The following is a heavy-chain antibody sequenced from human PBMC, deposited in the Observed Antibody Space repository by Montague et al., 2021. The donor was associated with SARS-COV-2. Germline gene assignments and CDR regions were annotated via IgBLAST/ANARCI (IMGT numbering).Heavy chain of an antibody. J-gene: IGHJ4*02. Sequence: SETLSLTCTVSGDSVSRSYWSWIRQTPGKGLEWLAYISYIGSTNHNPPLKSRVTISVDTPKNQFSLKLSAVTAADTGVYYCVRHSGYNDRSGYYDYWGRGTLVTVSS. CDR1: GDSVSRSY. CDR3: VRHSGYNDRSGYYDY. V-gene: IGHV4-59*08. D-gene: IGHD3-22*01. CDR2: ISYIGST.